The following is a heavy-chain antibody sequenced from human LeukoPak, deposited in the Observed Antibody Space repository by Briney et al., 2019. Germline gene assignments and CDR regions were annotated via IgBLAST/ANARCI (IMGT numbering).Heavy chain of an antibody. CDR1: GFTFSSYA. CDR2: ISYDGSNK. D-gene: IGHD3-10*01. Sequence: PGRSLRLSCAASGFTFSSYAMHWVRQAPGKGLEWVAVISYDGSNKYYADSVKGRFTISRDNSKNTLYLQMNSLRAEDTAVYYCARTPPRTYGSGSLYGMDVWGKGTTVTVSS. V-gene: IGHV3-30*04. J-gene: IGHJ6*04. CDR3: ARTPPRTYGSGSLYGMDV.